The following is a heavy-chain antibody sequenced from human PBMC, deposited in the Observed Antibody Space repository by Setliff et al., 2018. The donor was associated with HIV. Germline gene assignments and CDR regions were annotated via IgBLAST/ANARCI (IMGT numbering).Heavy chain of an antibody. CDR3: SIDFGDNSGWDL. D-gene: IGHD3-10*01. CDR2: FSYRGGT. V-gene: IGHV4-59*02. J-gene: IGHJ5*02. Sequence: PSETLSLTCAVSGVSVTSHFWSWIRQPPGKGLEWIGYFSYRGGTNSNPSLKSRVTISVDTSKNDVSLKMRSVTAADTAVYYCSIDFGDNSGWDLCGQGMLVTVSS. CDR1: GVSVTSHF.